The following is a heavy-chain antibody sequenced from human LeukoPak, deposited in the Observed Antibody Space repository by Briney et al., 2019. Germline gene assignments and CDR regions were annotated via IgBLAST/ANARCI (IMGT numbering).Heavy chain of an antibody. CDR2: INTSGGST. CDR3: SKEVPSAH. Sequence: GETLRLSCVASGFTFRHYDMSWVRQAPGKGLEWVSSINTSGGSTYYADSVKGRFTISRDNSKNTLYLQMNSLRAEDTAVYYCSKEVPSAHWGQGTLVTVSS. V-gene: IGHV3-23*01. CDR1: GFTFRHYD. D-gene: IGHD2-2*01. J-gene: IGHJ4*02.